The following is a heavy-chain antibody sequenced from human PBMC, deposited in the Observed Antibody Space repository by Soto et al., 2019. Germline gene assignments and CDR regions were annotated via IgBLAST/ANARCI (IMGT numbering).Heavy chain of an antibody. CDR2: IYYSGGT. Sequence: PSETLSLTCTVSGCSVSSGSYYWSWIRQPPGKGLEWIGYIYYSGGTNYNPSLKSRVTRSVDTSKNQFSLKLSSVTAADTAVYYCARDPDGTTLFDYWGQGTLVTVSS. J-gene: IGHJ4*02. CDR3: ARDPDGTTLFDY. CDR1: GCSVSSGSYY. V-gene: IGHV4-61*01. D-gene: IGHD1-7*01.